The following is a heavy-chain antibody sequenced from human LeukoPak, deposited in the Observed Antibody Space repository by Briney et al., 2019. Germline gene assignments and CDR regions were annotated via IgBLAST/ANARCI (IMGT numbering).Heavy chain of an antibody. V-gene: IGHV3-48*01. J-gene: IGHJ4*02. D-gene: IGHD1-26*01. CDR2: VSSNSSTI. CDR3: ARDPPIRIVGATDPFDY. CDR1: GFTFSSYS. Sequence: GGSLRLSCAASGFTFSSYSMNWVRQAQAKGLELVSYVSSNSSTIYYADTVKGRFTISRDNAKNSLYLQMNSLRAEDTAVYYCARDPPIRIVGATDPFDYWGQGTLVTVSS.